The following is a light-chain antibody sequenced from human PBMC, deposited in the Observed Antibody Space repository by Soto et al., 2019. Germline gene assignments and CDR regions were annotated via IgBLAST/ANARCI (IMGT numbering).Light chain of an antibody. Sequence: EIVLTQSPATLSLSPGERATLSCRASQSVSSYLAWYQQKPGQAPRLLIYDASNRATGIPARFSGSGSGTDFTLTISSLEPEDFAVYYCQTGSNWPPITFGQGTRLEIK. CDR3: QTGSNWPPIT. CDR1: QSVSSY. CDR2: DAS. V-gene: IGKV3-11*01. J-gene: IGKJ5*01.